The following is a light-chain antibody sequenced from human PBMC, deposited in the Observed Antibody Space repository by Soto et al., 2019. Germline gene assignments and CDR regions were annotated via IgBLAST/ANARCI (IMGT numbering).Light chain of an antibody. CDR1: QSISMS. Sequence: DIQMTQSPSTLSASVGDRVTITCRASQSISMSLAWYQQKPGKAPNLLIYTASSLESGVPSRFSGSGSGTEFTLTITSLQPDDFASYYCQQYNTYSRTFGHGTKREI. V-gene: IGKV1-5*03. CDR2: TAS. CDR3: QQYNTYSRT. J-gene: IGKJ2*01.